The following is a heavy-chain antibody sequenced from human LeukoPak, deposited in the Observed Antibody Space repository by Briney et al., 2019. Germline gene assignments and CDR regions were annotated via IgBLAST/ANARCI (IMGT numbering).Heavy chain of an antibody. CDR3: ARVSYYDILTGIDY. CDR1: GFTFSSYG. CDR2: ISYDGSNK. Sequence: GGSLRLSCAASGFTFSSYGMHWVRQAPGKGLEWVAVISYDGSNKYYTDSVKGRFTISRDNSKNTLYLQMNSLRAEDTAVYYCARVSYYDILTGIDYWGQGTLVTVSS. J-gene: IGHJ4*02. V-gene: IGHV3-30*19. D-gene: IGHD3-9*01.